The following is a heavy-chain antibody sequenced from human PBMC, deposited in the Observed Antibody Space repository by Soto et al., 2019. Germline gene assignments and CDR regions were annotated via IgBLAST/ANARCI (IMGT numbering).Heavy chain of an antibody. J-gene: IGHJ6*02. CDR2: INHSGST. V-gene: IGHV4-34*01. D-gene: IGHD6-13*01. CDR3: ARGRAAANYYYYGMDV. CDR1: GGSFSGYY. Sequence: SETLSLTCAVYGGSFSGYYWSWIRQPPGKGLEWIGEINHSGSTNYNPSLKSRVTISVDTSKNQFSLKLSSVTAADTAVYYCARGRAAANYYYYGMDVWGQGTKVTVSS.